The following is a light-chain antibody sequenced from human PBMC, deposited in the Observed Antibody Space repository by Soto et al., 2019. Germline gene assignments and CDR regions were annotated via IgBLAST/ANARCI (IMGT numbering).Light chain of an antibody. V-gene: IGLV1-51*01. CDR3: GTWDSSLSVVV. J-gene: IGLJ2*01. Sequence: QSVLTQPPSVSAAPGQTVTISCSGSTFNIGNNYVSWYQQFPGTAPKLLIHDNNKRPSGIPDRFSGSKSGTSATLGITGLQTGDEADYYCGTWDSSLSVVVFGGGTKLTVL. CDR1: TFNIGNNY. CDR2: DNN.